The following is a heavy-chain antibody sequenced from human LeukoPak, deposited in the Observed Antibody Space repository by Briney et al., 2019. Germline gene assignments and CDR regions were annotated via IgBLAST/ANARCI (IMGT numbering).Heavy chain of an antibody. CDR3: ARDGGPSLDCSSTSCWFDY. CDR2: ISYDGSNK. J-gene: IGHJ4*02. CDR1: GFTCSSYA. D-gene: IGHD2-2*01. Sequence: GRSLRLSCAASGFTCSSYAMHWVRQAPGKGLEWVAVISYDGSNKYYADSVKGRFTISRDNSKNTLYLQMNSLRAEDTAVYYCARDGGPSLDCSSTSCWFDYWGQGTLVTVSS. V-gene: IGHV3-30*04.